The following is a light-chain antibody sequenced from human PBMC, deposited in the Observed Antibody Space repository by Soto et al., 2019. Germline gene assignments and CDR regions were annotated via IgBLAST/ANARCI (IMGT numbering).Light chain of an antibody. Sequence: QSALTQPASVSGSRGQSITISCTGTRSNVGSYNFVSWYRQYPGKAPELIIYEVSQRPSTFFNRFSGSKSGNTASLTVSCLQSDDEADYFCCSYGGNNTLIFGGGTKLTVL. CDR1: RSNVGSYNF. CDR2: EVS. V-gene: IGLV2-23*02. J-gene: IGLJ2*01. CDR3: CSYGGNNTLI.